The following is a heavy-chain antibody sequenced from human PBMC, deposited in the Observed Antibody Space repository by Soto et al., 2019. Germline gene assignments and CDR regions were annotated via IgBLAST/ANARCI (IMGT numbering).Heavy chain of an antibody. D-gene: IGHD3-10*01. Sequence: GGSLRLSCAASGFTFSSYEMNWVRQAPGKGLEWVSYISSSGTTIYYADSVKGRFTISRDNAKNSLYLQINSLGAEDTAVYYCTRDLWFGELFFPYYYGMDVWGQGTAVTVSS. J-gene: IGHJ6*02. CDR1: GFTFSSYE. V-gene: IGHV3-48*03. CDR2: ISSSGTTI. CDR3: TRDLWFGELFFPYYYGMDV.